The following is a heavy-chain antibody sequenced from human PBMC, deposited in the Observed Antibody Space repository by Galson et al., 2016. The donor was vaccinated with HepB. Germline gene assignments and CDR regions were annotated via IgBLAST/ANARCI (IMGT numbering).Heavy chain of an antibody. Sequence: PALVKPTQTLTLTCTFSGFSLSTSGVGVGWIRQPPGKALEWLALIYWDDDKRYSPSLKSRLTITNDTSKNPVVLTMTNMDPVDTPTYYCAHRRVVQGVKPWFDPWGPGTLVTLPS. CDR3: AHRRVVQGVKPWFDP. V-gene: IGHV2-5*02. CDR2: IYWDDDK. D-gene: IGHD3-10*01. J-gene: IGHJ5*02. CDR1: GFSLSTSGVG.